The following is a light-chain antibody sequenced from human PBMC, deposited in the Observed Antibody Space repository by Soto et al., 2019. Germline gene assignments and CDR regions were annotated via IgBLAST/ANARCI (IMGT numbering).Light chain of an antibody. CDR2: GAS. CDR1: QSFSSN. V-gene: IGKV3-15*01. J-gene: IGKJ5*01. CDR3: QQYNNWPPWIS. Sequence: EIVMTQSPATLSVYRGERATLSCRASQSFSSNLAWYQQKPGQAPRLLIYGASTRATGIPARFSGSGSGTEFTLTISSLQSEDFAVYYCQQYNNWPPWISFGQGTRLENK.